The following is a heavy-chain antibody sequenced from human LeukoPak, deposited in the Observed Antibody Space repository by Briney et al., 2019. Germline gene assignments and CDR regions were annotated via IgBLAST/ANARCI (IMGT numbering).Heavy chain of an antibody. CDR1: GFSLSINS. V-gene: IGHV3-23*01. CDR3: AKEEVPNDY. Sequence: GGSLRLSCAVSGFSLSINSMCWVRQAPGKGLEWVSGISRDGDKTYYVDSVEGRFTISRDTSKNTLYLQMDTLRVEDTATYYCAKEEVPNDYWGQGTLVTVSS. CDR2: ISRDGDKT. J-gene: IGHJ4*02.